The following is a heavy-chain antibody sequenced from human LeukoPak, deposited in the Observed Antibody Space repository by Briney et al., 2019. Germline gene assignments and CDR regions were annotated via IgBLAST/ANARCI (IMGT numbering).Heavy chain of an antibody. CDR3: ARDQGYYDSSGSFDP. D-gene: IGHD3-22*01. J-gene: IGHJ5*02. V-gene: IGHV3-74*01. CDR2: INSDGSST. CDR1: GFTFSSYW. Sequence: PGGSLRLSCAASGFTFSSYWMHWVRPAPGKGLLWVSRINSDGSSTSYADSVKGRFTISRDNAKNTLYLQMNSLRAEDTAVYYCARDQGYYDSSGSFDPWGQGTLVTVSS.